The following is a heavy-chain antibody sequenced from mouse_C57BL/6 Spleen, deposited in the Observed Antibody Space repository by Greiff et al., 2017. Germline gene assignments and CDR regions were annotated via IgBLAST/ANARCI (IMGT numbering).Heavy chain of an antibody. J-gene: IGHJ1*03. D-gene: IGHD1-1*01. V-gene: IGHV1-81*01. CDR2: IYPRSGNT. CDR1: GYTFTSYG. Sequence: QVQLKESGAELARPGASVKLSCKASGYTFTSYGISWVKQRTGQGLEWIGEIYPRSGNTYYNEKFKGKATLTADKSSSTAYMELRSLTSEDSAVYFCARGDTTVVEDWYFDVWGTGTTVTVSS. CDR3: ARGDTTVVEDWYFDV.